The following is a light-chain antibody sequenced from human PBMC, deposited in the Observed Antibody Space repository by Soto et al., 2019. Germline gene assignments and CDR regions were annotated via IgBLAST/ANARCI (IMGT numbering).Light chain of an antibody. V-gene: IGKV3-15*01. CDR3: QQYSKWPPWT. CDR2: GAS. J-gene: IGKJ1*01. CDR1: QSVRTK. Sequence: EIVITQSTDTLYVSPGEGATLYCRASQSVRTKLAWYQQKAGQAPRLLIYGASTRATGIPDRFSGSGSGTEFPLTISSLQSEDFAVYYCQQYSKWPPWTFGPGTKVDIK.